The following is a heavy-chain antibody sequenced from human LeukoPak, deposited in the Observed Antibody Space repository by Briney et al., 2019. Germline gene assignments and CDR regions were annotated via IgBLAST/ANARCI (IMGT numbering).Heavy chain of an antibody. CDR2: IYYSGST. J-gene: IGHJ3*01. D-gene: IGHD3-22*01. V-gene: IGHV4-59*01. CDR1: GDSINTYY. CDR3: ARSLINYYDSSGPPGIRAFDF. Sequence: SETPSLTCTVSGDSINTYYWSWIRQPPGKGVEWIGYIYYSGSTNCNPSLKSRVTISVDTSKNQFSLKLSSVTAADTAVYYCARSLINYYDSSGPPGIRAFDFWGQGTMVTVSS.